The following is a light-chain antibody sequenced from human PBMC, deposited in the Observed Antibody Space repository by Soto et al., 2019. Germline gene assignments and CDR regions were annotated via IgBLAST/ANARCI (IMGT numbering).Light chain of an antibody. J-gene: IGKJ1*01. V-gene: IGKV3-15*01. CDR2: GAS. Sequence: EIVMTQSPATLSVSPGERATLSCRASQSVSSNLAWYQQKPGQAPRLLIYGASTRATGIPARFSGSGSGTKFTLTISSLQSEDFAVYYCQQYNNWPSVTFGQGTKVEIK. CDR1: QSVSSN. CDR3: QQYNNWPSVT.